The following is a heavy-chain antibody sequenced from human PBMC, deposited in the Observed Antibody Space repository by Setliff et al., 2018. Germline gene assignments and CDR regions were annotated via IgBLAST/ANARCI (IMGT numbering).Heavy chain of an antibody. V-gene: IGHV4-59*12. J-gene: IGHJ4*02. CDR3: ARGRYYGSGSYSL. CDR2: IYYSGSA. D-gene: IGHD3-10*01. CDR1: NGSISTYY. Sequence: SETLSLTCTVSNGSISTYYWSWVRQPPGKGLEWIGYIYYSGSANYKPSLKSRLTISRDTSKNQLSLNLSSVTAADTAVYYCARGRYYGSGSYSLWGQGTLVTVSS.